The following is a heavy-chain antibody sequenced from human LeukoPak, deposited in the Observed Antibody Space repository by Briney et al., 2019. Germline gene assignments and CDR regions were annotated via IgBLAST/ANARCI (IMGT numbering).Heavy chain of an antibody. CDR3: ARDFGDCSGGSCHDEPSYGMDV. CDR1: GYTFTSYY. V-gene: IGHV1-46*01. CDR2: INPSGGST. Sequence: ASVKVSCKASGYTFTSYYMHWVRQAPGQGLEWMGIINPSGGSTSYAQKFQGRVTMTRDTSTSTVYMELSGLRSEDTAVYYCARDFGDCSGGSCHDEPSYGMDVWGQGTTVTVSS. J-gene: IGHJ6*02. D-gene: IGHD2-15*01.